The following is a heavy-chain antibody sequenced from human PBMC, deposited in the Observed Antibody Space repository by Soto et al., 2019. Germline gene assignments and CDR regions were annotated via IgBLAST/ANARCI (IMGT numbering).Heavy chain of an antibody. V-gene: IGHV4-34*01. CDR3: STRAYNTNGYYRFDP. D-gene: IGHD3-22*01. J-gene: IGHJ5*01. Sequence: PSETLSLTCAVYVGSFSGHSWTWIRHSPGKGLEWIRDINHSGRVNYSPSLKSRVTISLDTSKNQFSLTLSAVTAADTAMYYCSTRAYNTNGYYRFDPWGQGTLVTVSS. CDR2: INHSGRV. CDR1: VGSFSGHS.